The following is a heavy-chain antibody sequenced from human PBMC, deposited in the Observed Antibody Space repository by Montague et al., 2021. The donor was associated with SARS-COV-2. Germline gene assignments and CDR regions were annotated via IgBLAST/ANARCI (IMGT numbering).Heavy chain of an antibody. J-gene: IGHJ4*02. Sequence: SETLSLTCTVSGGSISSYYWSWIRQPPGKGLEWIGNINNSGSTNYNPSLKSRVTISVDTSKNQFYLRLSSVTAADTAVYYCARGFADWGQGTLVTVSS. V-gene: IGHV4-59*01. CDR3: ARGFAD. CDR2: INNSGST. CDR1: GGSISSYY.